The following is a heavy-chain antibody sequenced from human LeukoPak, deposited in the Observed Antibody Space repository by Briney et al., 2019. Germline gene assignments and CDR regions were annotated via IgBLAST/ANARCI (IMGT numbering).Heavy chain of an antibody. CDR1: GGTFSSYA. J-gene: IGHJ4*02. V-gene: IGHV1-69*05. D-gene: IGHD3-22*01. CDR3: ARGLGDSSGYYGGVDY. CDR2: IIPIFGTA. Sequence: SVKVSCKASGGTFSSYAISWVRQAPGQGLEWMGGIIPIFGTANYAQKFQGRVTITTDESTSTAYMELSSLRSEDTAVYYCARGLGDSSGYYGGVDYWGQGTLVTVSS.